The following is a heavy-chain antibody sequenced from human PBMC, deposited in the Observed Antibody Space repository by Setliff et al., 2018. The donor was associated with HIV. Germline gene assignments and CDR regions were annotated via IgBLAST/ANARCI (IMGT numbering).Heavy chain of an antibody. D-gene: IGHD3-3*01. CDR3: MRGRSITIFGVAYFDF. J-gene: IGHJ4*02. CDR2: VYHSGTT. Sequence: PSETLSLTCAVSGYSISTAYYWGWIRQPPGKGLEWIGSVYHSGTTYYNPSLKSRVTISVDMSNNQVYLKVTSVTAADTAVYYCMRGRSITIFGVAYFDFWGQGTQVTVSS. CDR1: GYSISTAYY. V-gene: IGHV4-38-2*01.